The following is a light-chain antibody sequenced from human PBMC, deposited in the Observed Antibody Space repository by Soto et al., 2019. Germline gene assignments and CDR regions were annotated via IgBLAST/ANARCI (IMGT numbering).Light chain of an antibody. CDR2: KIS. CDR1: LSLVDSGGNTY. J-gene: IGKJ1*01. Sequence: FVMTQSPLSLPVTLGQPASISCTSSLSLVDSGGNTYFNWYQQRPGQPPRRLIYKISNRESGVPDRFSASGSGTDFTLRISRVEAEDLGVYYCMQGTLWPWTFGQGTKVDIK. CDR3: MQGTLWPWT. V-gene: IGKV2-30*01.